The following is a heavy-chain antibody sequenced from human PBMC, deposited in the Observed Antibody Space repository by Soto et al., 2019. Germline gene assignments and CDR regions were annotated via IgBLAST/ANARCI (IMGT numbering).Heavy chain of an antibody. CDR3: ARGVVSTYYDFWSGYPYYYGMDV. CDR1: GYTFTGDY. D-gene: IGHD3-3*01. CDR2: INPNSGRT. V-gene: IGHV1-2*04. J-gene: IGHJ6*02. Sequence: QVQLVQSGAEVKKPGASVKVSCKASGYTFTGDYMPWVRQAHGQGLEWMGLINPNSGRTNYAQKFQGWVTMTRDKSISTAYMELSRLRSDDTAVYYCARGVVSTYYDFWSGYPYYYGMDVWGQGTTVTVSS.